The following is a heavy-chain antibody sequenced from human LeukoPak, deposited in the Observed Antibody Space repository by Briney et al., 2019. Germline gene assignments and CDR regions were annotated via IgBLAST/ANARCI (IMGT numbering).Heavy chain of an antibody. V-gene: IGHV3-7*01. D-gene: IGHD1-26*01. CDR3: ARDFSPVVGATYYYYYYYMDV. CDR2: IKQDESEK. CDR1: GFTFSSYW. Sequence: GGSLRLSCAVSGFTFSSYWMSWVRQAPGKGLEWVAIIKQDESEKYYVDSVKGRFTISRDNAKNSLFLQMNSLRAEDTAMYYCARDFSPVVGATYYYYYYYMDVCGKGTTVTVSS. J-gene: IGHJ6*03.